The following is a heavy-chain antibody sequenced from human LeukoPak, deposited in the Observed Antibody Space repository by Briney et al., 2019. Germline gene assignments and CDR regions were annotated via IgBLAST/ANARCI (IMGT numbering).Heavy chain of an antibody. V-gene: IGHV3-20*04. Sequence: PGGSLRLSCAASGFTFDDYGMSWVRQTPGKGLEWVSGINWNGDNTGYADSVKGRFTISRDNSKNTLYLQMNSLRAEDTAVYYCAKDRPYSSSWYGAGDYWGQGTLVTVSS. CDR3: AKDRPYSSSWYGAGDY. CDR2: INWNGDNT. CDR1: GFTFDDYG. D-gene: IGHD6-13*01. J-gene: IGHJ4*02.